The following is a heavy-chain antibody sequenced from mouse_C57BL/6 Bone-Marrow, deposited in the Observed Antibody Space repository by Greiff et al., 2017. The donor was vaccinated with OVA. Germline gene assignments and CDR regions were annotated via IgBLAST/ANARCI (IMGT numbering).Heavy chain of an antibody. CDR3: ARRGIYYYCSSYVACFAY. V-gene: IGHV1-81*01. Sequence: QVQLKQSGAELARPGASVKLSCKASGYTFTSYGISWVKQRTGQGLEWIGEIYPRSGNTYYNEKFKGKATLTADKSSSTAYMELRSLTSEDSAVYFCARRGIYYYCSSYVACFAYWRQGTLVTVSA. J-gene: IGHJ3*01. CDR2: IYPRSGNT. D-gene: IGHD1-1*01. CDR1: GYTFTSYG.